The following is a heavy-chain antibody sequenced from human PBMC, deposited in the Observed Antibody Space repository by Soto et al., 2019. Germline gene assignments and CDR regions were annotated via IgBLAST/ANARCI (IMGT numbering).Heavy chain of an antibody. V-gene: IGHV4-31*03. CDR2: IYYSGST. Sequence: SETLSLTCTVSGGSISSGGYYWSWIRQHPGKGLEWIGYIYYSGSTYYNPSLKSRVTISVDTSKNQFSLKLSSVTAADTAVYYCARYDSSVPRTDFFDYWGQGTLVTVSS. J-gene: IGHJ4*02. CDR3: ARYDSSVPRTDFFDY. CDR1: GGSISSGGYY. D-gene: IGHD3-22*01.